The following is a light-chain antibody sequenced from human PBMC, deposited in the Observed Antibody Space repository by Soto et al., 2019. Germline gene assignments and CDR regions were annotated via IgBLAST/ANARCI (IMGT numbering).Light chain of an antibody. CDR2: AAS. J-gene: IGKJ4*01. CDR3: LQDYNFPLT. V-gene: IGKV1-6*01. Sequence: AIQMTQSPSSVSASLGDRVTITCRASQDIGNDLAWYQQRPGQAPKLLIYAASSLQSGLPSRFSGGGPGTDFTLTINNLQPGDIATYYCLQDYNFPLTFGGGTKVEIK. CDR1: QDIGND.